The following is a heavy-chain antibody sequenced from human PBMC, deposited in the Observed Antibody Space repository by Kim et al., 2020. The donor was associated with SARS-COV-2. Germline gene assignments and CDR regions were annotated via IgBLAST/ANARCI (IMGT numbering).Heavy chain of an antibody. Sequence: GGSLRLSCKASGIVFSEYSMNWVRQAPGKGLEWVAVMSHDGSGEHYGDSVKGRFRISRDNSKNTVYLQMNSLRVEDTAIYYCAKIGFGYNYGNGLDVWGHGTTVTVSS. CDR1: GIVFSEYS. D-gene: IGHD3-16*01. CDR3: AKIGFGYNYGNGLDV. CDR2: MSHDGSGE. V-gene: IGHV3-33*05. J-gene: IGHJ6*02.